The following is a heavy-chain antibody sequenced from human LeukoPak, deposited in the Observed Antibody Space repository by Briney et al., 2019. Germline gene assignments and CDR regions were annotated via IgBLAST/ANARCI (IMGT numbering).Heavy chain of an antibody. D-gene: IGHD3-10*01. CDR2: IYYSGST. V-gene: IGHV4-61*05. Sequence: TSETLSLTCTVSGGSISSSSYCWGWIRQPPGKGLEWIGYIYYSGSTNYNPSLKSRVTIPVDTSKNQFSLKLSSVTAADTAVYYCARLGRGVEYWGQGTLVTVSS. J-gene: IGHJ4*02. CDR3: ARLGRGVEY. CDR1: GGSISSSSYC.